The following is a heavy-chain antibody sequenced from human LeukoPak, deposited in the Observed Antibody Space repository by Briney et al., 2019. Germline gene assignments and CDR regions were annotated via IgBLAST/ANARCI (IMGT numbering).Heavy chain of an antibody. CDR3: ARQPTAAGSQ. CDR2: ISYDGTNK. D-gene: IGHD6-13*01. Sequence: PGGSLRLSCAASGFTFSSYSLHWVRQAPGKGLEWVAVISYDGTNKYYADSVKGRFTISRDNGKNSLYLQMNRLRAEDTAVYYCARQPTAAGSQWGQGTLVTVSS. CDR1: GFTFSSYS. V-gene: IGHV3-30-3*01. J-gene: IGHJ4*02.